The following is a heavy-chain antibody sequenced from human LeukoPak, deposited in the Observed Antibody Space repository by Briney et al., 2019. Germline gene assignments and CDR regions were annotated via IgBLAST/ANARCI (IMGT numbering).Heavy chain of an antibody. J-gene: IGHJ6*03. CDR1: GGSFSGYY. CDR3: ARTIYHNYYYYYYMDV. Sequence: SETLSLTCAVYGGSFSGYYWSWIRQPPGKGLEWIGEINHSGSTNYNPSLKSRVTISVDTSKNQFSLKLSSVTAADTAVYYCARTIYHNYYYYYYMDVWGKGTTVTISS. CDR2: INHSGST. D-gene: IGHD2/OR15-2a*01. V-gene: IGHV4-34*01.